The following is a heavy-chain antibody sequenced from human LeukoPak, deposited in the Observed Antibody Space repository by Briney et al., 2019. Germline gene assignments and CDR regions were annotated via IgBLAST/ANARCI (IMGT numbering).Heavy chain of an antibody. J-gene: IGHJ6*02. D-gene: IGHD1-26*01. CDR2: IIPIFGTA. CDR1: GGTFSSYA. V-gene: IGHV1-69*13. Sequence: SVKVSCKASGGTFSSYAISWVRQAPGQGLEWMGGIIPIFGTANYAQKFQGRVTITADESTSTAYMELSSLRSEDTAVYYCARDDSAFHLGALDYYYGMDVWGQGTTVTVSS. CDR3: ARDDSAFHLGALDYYYGMDV.